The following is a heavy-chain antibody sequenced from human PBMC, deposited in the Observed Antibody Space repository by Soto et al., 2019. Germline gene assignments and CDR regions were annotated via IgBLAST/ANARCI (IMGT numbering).Heavy chain of an antibody. J-gene: IGHJ3*02. Sequence: QVQLVESGGGVVQPGRSLRLSCAASGFTFSSYGMHWVRQAPGKGLEWVAVIWYDGSNKYYADSVKGRFTISRDNSKNPLYLQMNSLRAEDTAVYYCARSAYDSSGYYLRGDAFDIWGQGTMVTVSS. V-gene: IGHV3-33*01. CDR3: ARSAYDSSGYYLRGDAFDI. D-gene: IGHD3-22*01. CDR1: GFTFSSYG. CDR2: IWYDGSNK.